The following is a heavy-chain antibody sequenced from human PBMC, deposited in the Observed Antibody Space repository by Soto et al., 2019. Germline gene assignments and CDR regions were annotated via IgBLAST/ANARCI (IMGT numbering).Heavy chain of an antibody. V-gene: IGHV4-59*08. CDR3: AGTLGGYYYMDV. Sequence: SETLSLTCTVSGGSISSYYWSWIRQPPGKGLEWIGYIYYSGSTNYNPSLKSRVTISVDTSKNQFSLKLSSVTAADTAVYYCAGTLGGYYYMDVWGKGTTVTVSS. CDR1: GGSISSYY. CDR2: IYYSGST. D-gene: IGHD3-16*01. J-gene: IGHJ6*03.